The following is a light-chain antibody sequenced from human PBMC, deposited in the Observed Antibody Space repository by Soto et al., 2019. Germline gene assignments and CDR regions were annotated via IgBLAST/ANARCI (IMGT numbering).Light chain of an antibody. V-gene: IGKV1-6*01. CDR3: LQDYNYPLT. Sequence: AIQMIQSPSSLSASVGDRVTITCRASQGIRNDLGWYQQKPGKAPKLLIYGASSLQSGVPSRFSGSGSGTDFTLTISSLQPEDFATYYCLQDYNYPLTFGGGTKVDIK. J-gene: IGKJ4*01. CDR1: QGIRND. CDR2: GAS.